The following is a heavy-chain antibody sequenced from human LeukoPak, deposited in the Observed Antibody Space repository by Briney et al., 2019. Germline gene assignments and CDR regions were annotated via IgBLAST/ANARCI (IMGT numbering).Heavy chain of an antibody. Sequence: PSETLSLTCAVYGGSFSGYYWSWIRQPPGKGLEWIGEINHSGSTNYNPSLKSRVTISRDTSKDQFSLRLSSVTAADTAVYYCARRSSGRPVDYWGQGTLVTVSS. J-gene: IGHJ4*02. CDR1: GGSFSGYY. V-gene: IGHV4-34*01. D-gene: IGHD3-3*01. CDR3: ARRSSGRPVDY. CDR2: INHSGST.